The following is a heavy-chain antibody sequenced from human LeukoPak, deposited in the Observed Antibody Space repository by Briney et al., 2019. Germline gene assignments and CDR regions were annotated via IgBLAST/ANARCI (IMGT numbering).Heavy chain of an antibody. CDR2: IYTSGST. CDR3: ARVGDNALKD. Sequence: SETLSLTCTVSGGSISSYYWSWIRQPAGKGLEWIGHIYTSGSTNYNPSLKSRVTMSVDTSKNQFSLKVTSVTAADTAMYYCARVGDNALKDWGQGTLVTVSS. D-gene: IGHD2-21*02. V-gene: IGHV4-4*07. J-gene: IGHJ4*02. CDR1: GGSISSYY.